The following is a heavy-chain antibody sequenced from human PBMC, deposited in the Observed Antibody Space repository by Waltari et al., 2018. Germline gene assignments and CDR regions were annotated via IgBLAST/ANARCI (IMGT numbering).Heavy chain of an antibody. D-gene: IGHD1-7*01. CDR2: VQSSGST. V-gene: IGHV4-59*01. Sequence: QVQLRESGPGLVTSSETLSLTCSVSGDSPGTYYWSWIRQSPGKGLEWIGYVQSSGSTDYNPSFRGRVTMSADASKNQFSLTLKSLTAADTATYFCARALWRVGTRGDFFDIWGRGTTVTVS. CDR1: GDSPGTYY. CDR3: ARALWRVGTRGDFFDI. J-gene: IGHJ3*02.